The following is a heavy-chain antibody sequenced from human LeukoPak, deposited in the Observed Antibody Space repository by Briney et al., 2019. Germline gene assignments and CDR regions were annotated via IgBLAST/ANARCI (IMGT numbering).Heavy chain of an antibody. D-gene: IGHD4-17*01. J-gene: IGHJ4*02. CDR2: IRYDGSNK. V-gene: IGHV3-30*02. CDR3: AKEIWPTVTTPGWTYFDY. Sequence: PGGSLRLSCAASGFTFSSYGMHWVRQAPGKGREWLAFIRYDGSNKYYADSVKGRFTISRDNSKNTLYVQMNSLRAEDTAVYYCAKEIWPTVTTPGWTYFDYWGQGALVTVSS. CDR1: GFTFSSYG.